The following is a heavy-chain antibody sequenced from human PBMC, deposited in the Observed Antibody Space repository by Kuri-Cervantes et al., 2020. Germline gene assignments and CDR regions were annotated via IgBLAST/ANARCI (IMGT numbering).Heavy chain of an antibody. CDR2: IYPGDSDT. D-gene: IGHD1-26*01. V-gene: IGHV5-51*01. CDR1: GYSFTSYW. Sequence: KVSCKGSGYSFTSYWIGWLRQMPGKGLEWMGIIYPGDSDTRYSPSFQGQVTISADKSISTAYLQWSSLKASDTAMYYCARHSGSYFPHFDYWGQGTLVTVSS. J-gene: IGHJ4*02. CDR3: ARHSGSYFPHFDY.